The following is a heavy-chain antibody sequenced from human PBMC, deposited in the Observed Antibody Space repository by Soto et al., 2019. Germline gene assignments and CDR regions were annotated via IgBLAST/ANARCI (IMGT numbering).Heavy chain of an antibody. Sequence: SETLSLTCTVSGGSISSYYWSWIRQPPGKGLEWIGYIYYSGSTNYNPSLKSRVTISVDTSKNQFSLKLSSVTAADTAVYYCARLLNYDILTGYKYYFDYGGQGTLVTVSS. CDR1: GGSISSYY. J-gene: IGHJ4*02. CDR3: ARLLNYDILTGYKYYFDY. D-gene: IGHD3-9*01. CDR2: IYYSGST. V-gene: IGHV4-59*08.